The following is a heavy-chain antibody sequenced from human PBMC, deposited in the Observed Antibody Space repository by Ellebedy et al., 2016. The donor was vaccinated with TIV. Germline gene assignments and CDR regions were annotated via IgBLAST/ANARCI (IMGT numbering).Heavy chain of an antibody. Sequence: GESLKISCAASGFSFSNYWMTWVRQAPGKGLEWVANINQDGREEQYVYSVKGRFTISRDNAKNSLYLQMNSLRAEDTAVYYCARRGLAAGGTLLYYWGQGTLVTVSS. D-gene: IGHD6-13*01. CDR2: INQDGREE. CDR3: ARRGLAAGGTLLYY. CDR1: GFSFSNYW. V-gene: IGHV3-7*03. J-gene: IGHJ4*02.